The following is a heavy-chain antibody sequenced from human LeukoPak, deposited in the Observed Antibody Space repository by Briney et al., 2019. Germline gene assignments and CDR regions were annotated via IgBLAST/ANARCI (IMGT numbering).Heavy chain of an antibody. CDR3: ARHADSSGYLDAFDI. J-gene: IGHJ3*02. CDR2: IYYSGST. V-gene: IGHV4-39*01. CDR1: GGSISSSSYY. Sequence: KPSETLSLTCTVSGGSISSSSYYWGWIRQPPGKGLEWIGSIYYSGSTNYNPSLESRVTISVDTSKNQFSLKLSSVTAADTAVYYCARHADSSGYLDAFDIWGQGTMVTVSS. D-gene: IGHD3-22*01.